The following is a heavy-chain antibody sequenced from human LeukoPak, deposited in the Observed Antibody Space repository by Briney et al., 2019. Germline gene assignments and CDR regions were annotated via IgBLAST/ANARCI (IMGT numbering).Heavy chain of an antibody. CDR2: INHSGST. V-gene: IGHV4-34*01. D-gene: IGHD5-12*01. CDR1: GGSFSGYY. CDR3: ARGGRYSGYDLGGYFDY. Sequence: SETLSLTCAVYGGSFSGYYWSWIRQPPGKGLEWIGEINHSGSTNYNPSLKSRVTISVDTSKNQFSLKLSSVTAADTAVYYCARGGRYSGYDLGGYFDYWGQGTLVTVSS. J-gene: IGHJ4*02.